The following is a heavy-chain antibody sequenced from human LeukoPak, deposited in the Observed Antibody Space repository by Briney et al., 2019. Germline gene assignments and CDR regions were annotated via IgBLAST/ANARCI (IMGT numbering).Heavy chain of an antibody. CDR2: IKSDGSST. J-gene: IGHJ4*02. D-gene: IGHD2-21*01. Sequence: PGGSLRLSCAASGFTFSSYWMHWVRQDPGKGLVWVSRIKSDGSSTNYADSVKGRFTISRDNAKNTLYLQMNSLRAEDTAVYYXARVGMISYSFDYWGQGTLVTVSS. CDR3: ARVGMISYSFDY. CDR1: GFTFSSYW. V-gene: IGHV3-74*01.